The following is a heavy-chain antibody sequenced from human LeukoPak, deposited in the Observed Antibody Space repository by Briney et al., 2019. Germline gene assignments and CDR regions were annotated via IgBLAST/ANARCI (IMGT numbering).Heavy chain of an antibody. CDR3: ARHFSQQLSYYYYGMDV. Sequence: GESLKISCKGSGYGFTSYWIGWVRRMPGKGLEWMGIIYPGDSDTRYSPSFQGQVTISADKSISTAYLQWSSLKASDTAMYYCARHFSQQLSYYYYGMDVWGQGTTVTVSS. D-gene: IGHD6-13*01. J-gene: IGHJ6*02. V-gene: IGHV5-51*01. CDR1: GYGFTSYW. CDR2: IYPGDSDT.